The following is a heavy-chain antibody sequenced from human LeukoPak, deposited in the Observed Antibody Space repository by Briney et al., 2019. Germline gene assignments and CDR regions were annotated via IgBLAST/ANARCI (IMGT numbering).Heavy chain of an antibody. J-gene: IGHJ5*02. V-gene: IGHV3-30-3*01. D-gene: IGHD3-10*01. CDR2: ISHDGSES. CDR3: ARRLGLGFGEYSNNWFDP. Sequence: TGGSLRLSCAASGFTFSSHAMVWVRQAPGKGLEWVSFISHDGSESFHTESVKGRFTISRDNAKNSLYLQMNSLRAEDTAVYYCARRLGLGFGEYSNNWFDPWGQGTLVTVSS. CDR1: GFTFSSHA.